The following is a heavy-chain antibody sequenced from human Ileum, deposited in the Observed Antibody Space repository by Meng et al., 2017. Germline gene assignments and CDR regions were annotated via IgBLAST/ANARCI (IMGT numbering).Heavy chain of an antibody. Sequence: GESLKISCAASGFTFSDYWMTWLRQGPGKGLEWVANIGEDGSAKSYVDSVKGRFTISRDNAKNSMYLQMNSLEAEDTAVYYCARQDRGTRSSPDFWGRGTLVTVSS. J-gene: IGHJ4*02. V-gene: IGHV3-7*01. CDR3: ARQDRGTRSSPDF. CDR2: IGEDGSAK. D-gene: IGHD2-2*01. CDR1: GFTFSDYW.